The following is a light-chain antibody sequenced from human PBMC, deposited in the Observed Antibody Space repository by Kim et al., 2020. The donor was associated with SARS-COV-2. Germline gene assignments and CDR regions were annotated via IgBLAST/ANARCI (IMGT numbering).Light chain of an antibody. CDR2: GPS. V-gene: IGKV3-20*01. J-gene: IGKJ2*03. Sequence: GERATLSCRASQSVSASYLAWFQQKPGQAPRLLIYGPSDRATGTPDRFSGSGSGTDFTLTITRLEAEDSAMYYCQQYGGSPPAYSFGQGTKLEI. CDR1: QSVSASY. CDR3: QQYGGSPPAYS.